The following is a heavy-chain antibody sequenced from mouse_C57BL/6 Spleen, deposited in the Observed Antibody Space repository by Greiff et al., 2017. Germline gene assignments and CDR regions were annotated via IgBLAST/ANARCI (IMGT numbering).Heavy chain of an antibody. CDR2: IYPGDGDT. J-gene: IGHJ4*01. CDR3: ARWDYYGSSYAMDY. CDR1: GYAFSSSW. V-gene: IGHV1-82*01. D-gene: IGHD1-1*01. Sequence: QVQLKESGPELVKPGASVKISCKASGYAFSSSWLNWVKQRPGKGLEWIGRIYPGDGDTTNNGKFKGKATLNADKSSSTAYMQLSCLTSEDSAVYFCARWDYYGSSYAMDYWGQGTSVTVSS.